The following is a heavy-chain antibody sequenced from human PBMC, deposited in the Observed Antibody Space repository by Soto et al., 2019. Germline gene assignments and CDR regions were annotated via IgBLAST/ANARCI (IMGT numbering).Heavy chain of an antibody. Sequence: GESLKISCKGSGYSFTIYWIGWVRQMPGKGLEWMGIIYPGDSDTRYSPSFQGQVTISADKSISTAYLQWSSLKASDTAMYYCARHGIXAAEAAKTYYYYYGMDVWGQGTTVTVSS. CDR2: IYPGDSDT. D-gene: IGHD6-13*01. J-gene: IGHJ6*02. CDR1: GYSFTIYW. CDR3: ARHGIXAAEAAKTYYYYYGMDV. V-gene: IGHV5-51*01.